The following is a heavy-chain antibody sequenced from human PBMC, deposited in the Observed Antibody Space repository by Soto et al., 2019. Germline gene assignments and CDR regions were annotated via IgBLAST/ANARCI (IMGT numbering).Heavy chain of an antibody. CDR2: ISYDGSNK. CDR1: GFTFSSYA. V-gene: IGHV3-30-3*01. J-gene: IGHJ4*02. Sequence: QVQLVESGGGVVQPGRSLRLSCAASGFTFSSYAMHWVRQAPGKGLEWVAVISYDGSNKYYADSVKGRFTISRDNSKNTLYLQRNSLRAEDTAVYYCARAESVVVVAAHLDYWGQGTLVTVSS. CDR3: ARAESVVVVAAHLDY. D-gene: IGHD2-15*01.